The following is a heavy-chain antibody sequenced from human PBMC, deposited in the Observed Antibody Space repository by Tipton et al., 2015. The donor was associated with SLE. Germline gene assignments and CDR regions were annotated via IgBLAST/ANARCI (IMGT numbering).Heavy chain of an antibody. V-gene: IGHV4-30-4*08. CDR1: GGSISSGDYY. D-gene: IGHD3-3*01. CDR3: ARGVRFLEWSPPFFDY. Sequence: TLSLTCTVSGGSISSGDYYWSWIRQPPGKGLEWIGYIYYSGSTYYNPSLKSRVTISVDTSKNQFSLKLSSVTAADTAVYYCARGVRFLEWSPPFFDYWGQGTLVTVSS. CDR2: IYYSGST. J-gene: IGHJ4*02.